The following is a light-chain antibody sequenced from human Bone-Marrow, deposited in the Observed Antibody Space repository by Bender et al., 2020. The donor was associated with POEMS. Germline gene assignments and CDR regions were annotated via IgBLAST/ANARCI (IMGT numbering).Light chain of an antibody. CDR1: NIGSKS. V-gene: IGLV3-21*02. CDR2: DDS. J-gene: IGLJ3*02. CDR3: QSGDSSDTYYWV. Sequence: SSMLTQPPSVSVAPGQTARITCAENNIGSKSVHWYQQKPGQAPVLVVFDDSDRPSGIPERFSGSSSGTMATLTFSGAQVEDEADYYCQSGDSSDTYYWVFGGGTKLTVL.